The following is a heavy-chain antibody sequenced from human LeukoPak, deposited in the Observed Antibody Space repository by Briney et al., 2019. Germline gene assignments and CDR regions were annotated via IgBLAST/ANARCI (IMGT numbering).Heavy chain of an antibody. Sequence: SQTFSLTCAISGDSVFSNSATWNWVRQSPSRGLEWLGRTYYRSKWYSDSAVSVKTRITINPDTSKNQFSLQLNSVTPEDTAVYYCASAYSSGKDYYFNYWGQGTLVTVSS. J-gene: IGHJ4*02. CDR2: TYYRSKWYS. D-gene: IGHD6-19*01. CDR1: GDSVFSNSAT. CDR3: ASAYSSGKDYYFNY. V-gene: IGHV6-1*01.